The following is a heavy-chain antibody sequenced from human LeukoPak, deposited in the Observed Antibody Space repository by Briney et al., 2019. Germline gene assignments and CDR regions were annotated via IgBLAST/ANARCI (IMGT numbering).Heavy chain of an antibody. D-gene: IGHD6-6*01. V-gene: IGHV3-30-3*01. CDR3: ARGGVKAALDY. CDR2: ITYDGSKK. CDR1: GFTFSSFG. Sequence: GGSLRLSCAASGFTFSSFGMHWARQAPGKGLEWVAVITYDGSKKYYADSVKGRFTISRDNAKNTLYLQMNSLRAEDTALYYCARGGVKAALDYWGQGTLVTVSS. J-gene: IGHJ4*02.